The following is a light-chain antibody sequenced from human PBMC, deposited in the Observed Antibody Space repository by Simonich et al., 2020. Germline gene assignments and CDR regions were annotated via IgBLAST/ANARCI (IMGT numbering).Light chain of an antibody. CDR3: CSYAGSSTWV. Sequence: QSALTQPASVSGSPGQSITISCPGTSSDVGGYNLGSWYQQHPGKAPKLMIYEGSKRPAGVSNRFSGSKSGNTASLTISGLQAEDEADYYCCSYAGSSTWVFGGGTKLTVL. CDR1: SSDVGGYNL. CDR2: EGS. J-gene: IGLJ3*02. V-gene: IGLV2-23*01.